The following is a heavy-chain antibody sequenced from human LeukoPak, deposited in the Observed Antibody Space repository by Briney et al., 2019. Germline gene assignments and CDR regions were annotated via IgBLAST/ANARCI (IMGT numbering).Heavy chain of an antibody. Sequence: GGSLRLSCAASGFTFSSYAMNWVRQAPGKGLEWVSAITGSGDSTYYADSVKGRFTISRDNSKNTLYLQMNSLRAEDTAVYYCAKHPKLLWFGELDYWGQGTLVTVSS. V-gene: IGHV3-23*01. D-gene: IGHD3-10*01. J-gene: IGHJ4*02. CDR1: GFTFSSYA. CDR3: AKHPKLLWFGELDY. CDR2: ITGSGDST.